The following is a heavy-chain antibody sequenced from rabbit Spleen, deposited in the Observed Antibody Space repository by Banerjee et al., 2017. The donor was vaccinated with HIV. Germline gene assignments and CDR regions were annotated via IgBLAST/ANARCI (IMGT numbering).Heavy chain of an antibody. D-gene: IGHD3-1*01. CDR2: IDPVFGVT. Sequence: QLKETGGGLVQPGGSLTLSCKASGFDFSTYYMNWVRQAPGKGLEWIGYIDPVFGVTYYASWVNGRFTISSHNAQNTLYLQLNSLTVADTATYFCVRDTWHFKLWGQGTLVTVS. CDR1: GFDFSTYY. J-gene: IGHJ4*01. CDR3: VRDTWHFKL. V-gene: IGHV1S7*01.